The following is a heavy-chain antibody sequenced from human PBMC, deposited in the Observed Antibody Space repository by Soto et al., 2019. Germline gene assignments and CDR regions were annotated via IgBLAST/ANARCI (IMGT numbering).Heavy chain of an antibody. V-gene: IGHV2-26*01. D-gene: IGHD4-17*01. CDR3: ARMNVDSYDMDV. CDR1: GFSLTTGKMG. J-gene: IGHJ6*02. CDR2: IFSDNER. Sequence: SGPTLVNPTETLTLTCTVSGFSLTTGKMGVSWIRQPPGKALEWLAHIFSDNERSYSTSLQGRLTISKDTSGSQVVLSMTNVDPVDTATYYCARMNVDSYDMDVWGQGTTVTVSS.